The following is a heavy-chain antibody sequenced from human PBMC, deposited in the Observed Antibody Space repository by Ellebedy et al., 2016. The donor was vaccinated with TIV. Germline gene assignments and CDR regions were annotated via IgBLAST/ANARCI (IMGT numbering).Heavy chain of an antibody. D-gene: IGHD1-26*01. V-gene: IGHV3-53*01. J-gene: IGHJ4*02. CDR3: ARELCGSYPSDCYFDY. CDR1: GFTVSSNY. Sequence: GESLKISCAASGFTVSSNYMSWVRQAPGKGLEWVSVIYSGGSTYYADSVKGRFTISRDNSKNTLYLQMNSLRAENTAVYYCARELCGSYPSDCYFDYWGQGTLVTVSS. CDR2: IYSGGST.